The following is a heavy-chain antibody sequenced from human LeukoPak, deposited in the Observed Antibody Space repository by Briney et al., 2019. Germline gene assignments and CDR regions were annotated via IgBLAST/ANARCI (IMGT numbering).Heavy chain of an antibody. CDR3: AKCQGGFFAFAAPYYFDS. Sequence: QSGGSLRLSCAASGFTFSSYAMSWVRQAPGKGLEWVSAISGSGGSTYYADSVKGRFTISRDNSKNTLYLQMNSLRAEDTAVYYCAKCQGGFFAFAAPYYFDSWGQGALVTVSS. CDR1: GFTFSSYA. V-gene: IGHV3-23*01. J-gene: IGHJ4*02. CDR2: ISGSGGST. D-gene: IGHD2/OR15-2a*01.